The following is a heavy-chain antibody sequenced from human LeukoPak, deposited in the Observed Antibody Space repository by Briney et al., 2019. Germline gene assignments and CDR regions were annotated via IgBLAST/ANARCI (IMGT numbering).Heavy chain of an antibody. D-gene: IGHD3-3*01. CDR3: AKGGWSEYWYYYGMDV. J-gene: IGHJ6*02. CDR1: GFTFSSYG. V-gene: IGHV3-23*01. CDR2: ISGSGGST. Sequence: GGSLRLSCAASGFTFSSYGMHWVRQAPGKGLEWVSGISGSGGSTYYADSVKGRFTISRDNSRNTLYLRMNSLRADDTAVYYCAKGGWSEYWYYYGMDVWGQGTTVTVSS.